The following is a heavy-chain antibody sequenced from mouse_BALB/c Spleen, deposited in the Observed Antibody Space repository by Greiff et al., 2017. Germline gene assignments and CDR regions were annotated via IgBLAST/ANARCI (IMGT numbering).Heavy chain of an antibody. CDR2: IDPSDSYT. J-gene: IGHJ1*01. V-gene: IGHV1-69*02. Sequence: VQLQQPGAELVKPGASVKLSCKASGYTFTSYWMHWVKQRPGQGLEWIGEIDPSDSYTNYNQKFKGKATLTVDKSSSTAYMQLSSLTSEDSAVYFCARSGSSYGHWYFDVWGAGTTVTVSS. CDR1: GYTFTSYW. D-gene: IGHD1-1*01. CDR3: ARSGSSYGHWYFDV.